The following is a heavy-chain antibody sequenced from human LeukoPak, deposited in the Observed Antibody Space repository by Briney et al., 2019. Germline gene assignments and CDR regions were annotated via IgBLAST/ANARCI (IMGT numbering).Heavy chain of an antibody. D-gene: IGHD2-15*01. CDR2: IDPSDSYT. J-gene: IGHJ5*02. Sequence: PGASLQISCEGSGSLFTSYWISWVRPLPGKGLEWMGRIDPSDSYTNYSPSFQGHVTISADKSISTAYLQWSSLKASDTAMYYCARHSLGYCSGGSCYWFDPWGQGTLVTVSS. CDR1: GSLFTSYW. V-gene: IGHV5-10-1*01. CDR3: ARHSLGYCSGGSCYWFDP.